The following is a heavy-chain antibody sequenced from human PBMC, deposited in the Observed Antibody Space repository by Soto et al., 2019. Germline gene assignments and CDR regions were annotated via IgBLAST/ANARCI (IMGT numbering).Heavy chain of an antibody. D-gene: IGHD6-19*01. CDR1: GGSFSGYY. CDR2: INHSGST. Sequence: SETLSLTCAVYGGSFSGYYWSWIRQPPGKGLEWIGEINHSGSTNYNPSLKSRVTISVDTSKNQFSLKLSSVTAADTAVYYCASASSIAVAGLDYWGQGTLVTVSS. J-gene: IGHJ4*02. CDR3: ASASSIAVAGLDY. V-gene: IGHV4-34*01.